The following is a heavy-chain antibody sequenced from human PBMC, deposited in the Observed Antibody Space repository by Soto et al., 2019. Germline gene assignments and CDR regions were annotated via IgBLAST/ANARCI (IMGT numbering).Heavy chain of an antibody. CDR3: ARVRIAVAGNWDAFDS. D-gene: IGHD6-19*01. Sequence: AVQVSCKASGGTFSSYAISWVRQAPGQGLEWMGGIIPIFGTANYAQKFQGRVTITADKSTSTAYMELSSLRSEDTAVHYCARVRIAVAGNWDAFDSWGQGTMVTVSS. V-gene: IGHV1-69*06. CDR1: GGTFSSYA. J-gene: IGHJ3*02. CDR2: IIPIFGTA.